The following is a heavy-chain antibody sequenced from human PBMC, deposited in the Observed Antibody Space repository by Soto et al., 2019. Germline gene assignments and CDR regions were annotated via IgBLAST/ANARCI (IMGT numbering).Heavy chain of an antibody. J-gene: IGHJ6*02. CDR1: GGTFSSYA. Sequence: GASVKVSCKASGGTFSSYAISWVRQAPGQGLEWMGGIIPIFGTANYAQKFQGRVTITADESTSTAYMELSSLRSVDTATYYCARIRAWATLYYYYGMDVWGQGTTVTVSS. V-gene: IGHV1-69*13. CDR2: IIPIFGTA. CDR3: ARIRAWATLYYYYGMDV. D-gene: IGHD5-18*01.